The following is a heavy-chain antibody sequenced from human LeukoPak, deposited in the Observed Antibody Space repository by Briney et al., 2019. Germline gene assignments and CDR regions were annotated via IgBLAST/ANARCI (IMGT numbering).Heavy chain of an antibody. D-gene: IGHD5-12*01. V-gene: IGHV4-59*01. J-gene: IGHJ4*02. CDR1: GGSISSYY. CDR3: ARARGYSGYEDFDY. CDR2: IYYSGST. Sequence: SETLSLTCTVSGGSISSYYWSWIRQPPGKGLEWIGYIYYSGSTNYNPSLKSRVTISVGTSKNQFSLKLSSVTAADTAVYYCARARGYSGYEDFDYWGQGTLVTVSS.